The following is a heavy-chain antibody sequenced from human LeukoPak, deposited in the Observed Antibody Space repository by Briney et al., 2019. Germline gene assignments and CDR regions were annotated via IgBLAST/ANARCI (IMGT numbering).Heavy chain of an antibody. J-gene: IGHJ3*02. D-gene: IGHD3-10*01. Sequence: PGGSLRLSCVASGFSFSNYAMNWVRHAPGKGPEWVANIKPDGSGTFYVDSVKGRFTISRDNADNSVFLQMNSLRAEDTAIYYCARDSNSVAFDTWGQGTMVTVSS. V-gene: IGHV3-7*01. CDR3: ARDSNSVAFDT. CDR2: IKPDGSGT. CDR1: GFSFSNYA.